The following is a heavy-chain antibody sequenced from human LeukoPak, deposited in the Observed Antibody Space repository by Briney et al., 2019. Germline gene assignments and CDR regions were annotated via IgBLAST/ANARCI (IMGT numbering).Heavy chain of an antibody. V-gene: IGHV1-8*01. CDR3: ARDTIAAAGSDY. CDR2: MNPNSGNT. D-gene: IGHD6-13*01. CDR1: GYTFTSYD. Sequence: ASVKVSCKASGYTFTSYDINWVRQATGQGLEWMGWMNPNSGNTGYAQKFQGRVTMTRNTSISTAYMELSSLRSEDTAVYYCARDTIAAAGSDYWGQRTLVTVSS. J-gene: IGHJ4*02.